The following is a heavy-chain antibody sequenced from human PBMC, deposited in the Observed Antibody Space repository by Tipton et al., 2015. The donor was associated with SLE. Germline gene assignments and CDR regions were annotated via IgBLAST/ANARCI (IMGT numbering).Heavy chain of an antibody. D-gene: IGHD4-17*01. CDR2: LSSSGST. CDR1: GGSSTNHY. CDR3: ATLSGDYVHFFDS. Sequence: TLSLPCTVSGGSSTNHYCSWIRQPPGKGLEWIGYLSSSGSTKYNPSLKSRVTMSVDTSKNQFSLKLRSVTAADTAVYYCATLSGDYVHFFDSWGQGTLVTVSS. V-gene: IGHV4-59*11. J-gene: IGHJ5*01.